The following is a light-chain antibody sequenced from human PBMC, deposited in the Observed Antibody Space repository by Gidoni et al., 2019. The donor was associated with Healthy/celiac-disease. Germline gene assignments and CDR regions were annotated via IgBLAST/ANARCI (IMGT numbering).Light chain of an antibody. CDR3: QQYGSSPKT. CDR2: GAS. J-gene: IGKJ1*01. CDR1: QSVSSSY. Sequence: ILLTQSPGTQSLSPGERATISRSASQSVSSSYLAWYQQKPGQAPRLLIYGASSRATGIPDRFSGSGSGTDFTLTISRLEPEDFAVYYCQQYGSSPKTFGQXTKVEIK. V-gene: IGKV3-20*01.